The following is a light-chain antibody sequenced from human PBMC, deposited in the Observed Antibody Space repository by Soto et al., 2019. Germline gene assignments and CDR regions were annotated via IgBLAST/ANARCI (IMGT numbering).Light chain of an antibody. Sequence: QPVLTQPPSVSGAPGQRVTISCTGSSSNIGAGYDVHWYQQLPGTAPKLLIYGNCNRPSGVPDRFSGSKSGTSASLAITGLQAEDEADYYCQSYDSSLSGCYVFGTGTKLTVL. CDR3: QSYDSSLSGCYV. CDR2: GNC. V-gene: IGLV1-40*01. CDR1: SSNIGAGYD. J-gene: IGLJ1*01.